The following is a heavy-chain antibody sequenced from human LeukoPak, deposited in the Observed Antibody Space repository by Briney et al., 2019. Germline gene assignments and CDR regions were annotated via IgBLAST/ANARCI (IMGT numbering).Heavy chain of an antibody. D-gene: IGHD2-2*01. CDR2: INPNSGLT. CDR1: GYTLGDYY. CDR3: ARDIVVVPAVEAEDC. Sequence: GASVKVSCKASGYTLGDYYMHWVRQAPGQGLEWMGWINPNSGLTNYAQRFQGRATMTADTSVNTAYMHLTGLTSDDSAVYYCARDIVVVPAVEAEDCWGQGTLVIVSS. J-gene: IGHJ4*02. V-gene: IGHV1-2*02.